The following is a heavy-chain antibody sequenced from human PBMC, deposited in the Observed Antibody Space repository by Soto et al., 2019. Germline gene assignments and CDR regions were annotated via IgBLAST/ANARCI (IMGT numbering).Heavy chain of an antibody. CDR3: AKGGLYISSSWYEGY. Sequence: EVQLLESGGGLVQPGGSLRLSCAASGVTFSNYAMSWVRQAPGKGLEWVSSISGSGGSANNADSVKGRFTISRDNSKNTLYRQMNSLRAEDTAVYYCAKGGLYISSSWYEGYWGQGTLVTVSS. J-gene: IGHJ4*02. CDR2: ISGSGGSA. D-gene: IGHD6-13*01. CDR1: GVTFSNYA. V-gene: IGHV3-23*01.